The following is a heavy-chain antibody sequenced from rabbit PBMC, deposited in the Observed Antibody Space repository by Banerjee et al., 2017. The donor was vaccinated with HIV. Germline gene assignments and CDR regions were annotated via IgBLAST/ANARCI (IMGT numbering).Heavy chain of an antibody. CDR2: IYTTISGAT. CDR3: ARGADYAGYGYAL. D-gene: IGHD6-1*01. Sequence: QEQLVESGGGLVKPGGSLTLTCTASGFSFSSTYYMCWVRQAPGKGLEWIGCIYTTISGATHYASWAKGRFTISKTSSTTVTLQMTSLTAADTATYFCARGADYAGYGYALWGPGTLVTVS. J-gene: IGHJ4*01. V-gene: IGHV1S45*01. CDR1: GFSFSSTYY.